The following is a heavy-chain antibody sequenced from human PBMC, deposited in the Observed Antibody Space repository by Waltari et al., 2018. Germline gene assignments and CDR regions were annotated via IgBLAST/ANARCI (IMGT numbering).Heavy chain of an antibody. D-gene: IGHD1-26*01. J-gene: IGHJ4*02. CDR2: IIPNFGTA. CDR1: GGTFSSYA. V-gene: IGHV1-69*01. Sequence: QVQLVQSGAEVKKPGSSVKVSCKASGGTFSSYAISWVRPAAGQGLEWMGGIIPNFGTANYAQKFQGRVTITADESTSTAYMELGSLRSEDTAVYYCARDRRIGIVGATPHFDYWGQGTLVTVSS. CDR3: ARDRRIGIVGATPHFDY.